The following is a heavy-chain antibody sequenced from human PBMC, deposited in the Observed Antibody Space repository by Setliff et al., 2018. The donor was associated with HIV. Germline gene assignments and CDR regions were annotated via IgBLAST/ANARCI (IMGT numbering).Heavy chain of an antibody. J-gene: IGHJ3*02. CDR3: ARVRDYYDSGAQAFDI. CDR2: IKQDGSEK. CDR1: KFIFSSYS. D-gene: IGHD3-22*01. V-gene: IGHV3-7*01. Sequence: GGSLRLSCVASKFIFSSYSMSWVRQAPGKGLEWVANIKQDGSEKYYVDSVKGRFTISRDNAKNSLYLQMNSLRAEDTAVYYCARVRDYYDSGAQAFDIWGQGTMVTVSS.